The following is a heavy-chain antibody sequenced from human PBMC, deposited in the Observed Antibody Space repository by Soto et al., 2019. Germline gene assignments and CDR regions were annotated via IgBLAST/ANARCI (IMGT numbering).Heavy chain of an antibody. Sequence: GGSVKVSCKASGYTFTSYAMHWVRQAPGQRLEWMGWINAGNGNTKYSQKFQGRVTITRDTSASTAYMELSSLRSEDTAVYYCARAHYDILTGYSLNWFDPWGQGTLVTVSS. D-gene: IGHD3-9*01. V-gene: IGHV1-3*01. CDR2: INAGNGNT. J-gene: IGHJ5*02. CDR3: ARAHYDILTGYSLNWFDP. CDR1: GYTFTSYA.